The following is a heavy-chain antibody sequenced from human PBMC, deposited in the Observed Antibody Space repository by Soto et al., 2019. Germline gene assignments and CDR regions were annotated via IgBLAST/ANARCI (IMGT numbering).Heavy chain of an antibody. J-gene: IGHJ4*02. D-gene: IGHD3-10*01. CDR1: GFTFTSSA. CDR3: AAAAYGPGSGTFDY. Sequence: SVKVSCKASGFTFTSSAVQWVRQVRGQRLEWIGWIVVGSGNSNYAQKFQERVTITRDMSTSTAYMELSSLRSEDTAVYYCAAAAYGPGSGTFDYWGQGTLVTVSS. V-gene: IGHV1-58*01. CDR2: IVVGSGNS.